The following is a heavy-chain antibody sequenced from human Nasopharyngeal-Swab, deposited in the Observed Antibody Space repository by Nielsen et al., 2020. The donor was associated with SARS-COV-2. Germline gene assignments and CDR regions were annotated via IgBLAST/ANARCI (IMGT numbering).Heavy chain of an antibody. Sequence: ASVKVSCKASGYTFTDYHLHWLRQAPGHGLEWLGWINANSGVTNYAHKFKGRLTVTRDTSMNTAYMDLSTLRSDDTAVYYCAREPDRVRGITLFDYWGQGTLVTVSS. CDR2: INANSGVT. V-gene: IGHV1-2*07. CDR3: AREPDRVRGITLFDY. D-gene: IGHD3-10*01. J-gene: IGHJ4*02. CDR1: GYTFTDYH.